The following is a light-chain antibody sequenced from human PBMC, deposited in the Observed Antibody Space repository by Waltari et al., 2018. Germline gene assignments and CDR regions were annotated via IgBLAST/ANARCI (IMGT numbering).Light chain of an antibody. Sequence: SSDLTQDPSLSVALGQTVRITCQGDSLRRYYASWYQQRPGQAPILGLYGPDNRPSWIPARFSGSTSGNTASLTITGAQAEDEADYYCHSRETFSTRLFGGGTRLTV. CDR3: HSRETFSTRL. CDR2: GPD. J-gene: IGLJ2*01. CDR1: SLRRYY. V-gene: IGLV3-19*01.